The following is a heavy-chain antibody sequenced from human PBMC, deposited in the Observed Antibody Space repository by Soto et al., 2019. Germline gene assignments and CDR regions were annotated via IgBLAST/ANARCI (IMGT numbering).Heavy chain of an antibody. J-gene: IGHJ6*02. CDR2: ISYDGSNK. CDR1: GFTFSSYG. Sequence: QVQLVESGGGVVQPGRSLRLSCAASGFTFSSYGMHWVRQAPGKGLEWVAVISYDGSNKYYADSVKGRFTISRDNSKNALYLQMESLRGEVPGVYYCAMTYYAFWSGYYPQYYYDGLDVWGQGTTVTVSS. CDR3: AMTYYAFWSGYYPQYYYDGLDV. D-gene: IGHD3-3*01. V-gene: IGHV3-30*03.